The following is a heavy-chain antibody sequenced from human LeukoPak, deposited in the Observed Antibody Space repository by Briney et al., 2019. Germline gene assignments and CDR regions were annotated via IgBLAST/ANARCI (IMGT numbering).Heavy chain of an antibody. J-gene: IGHJ4*02. D-gene: IGHD6-13*01. CDR1: GFTVSSNY. CDR2: IYSGGST. Sequence: GGSLRLSCAASGFTVSSNYMSWVRQAPGKGLEWVSVIYSGGSTYYADSVKGRFTISRDISKNTLYLQMNSLRAEDTAVYYCARATRAAAGLDYWGQGTLVTVSS. CDR3: ARATRAAAGLDY. V-gene: IGHV3-66*02.